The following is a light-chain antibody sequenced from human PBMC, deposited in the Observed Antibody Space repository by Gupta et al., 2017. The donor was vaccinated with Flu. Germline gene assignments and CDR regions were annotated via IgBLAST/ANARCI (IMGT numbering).Light chain of an antibody. V-gene: IGKV1-33*01. CDR1: QDIRNY. J-gene: IGKJ2*01. CDR3: LQGVDVPPYI. Sequence: DVHMIQSPSSLSASVGDRVTITCLASQDIRNYLHWYKHKPGRAPKLLIYDAFNVEAGVPSRFSGSGYGTVFTLTISSRQPEDIAIHSSLQGVDVPPYIFGQRTKL. CDR2: DAF.